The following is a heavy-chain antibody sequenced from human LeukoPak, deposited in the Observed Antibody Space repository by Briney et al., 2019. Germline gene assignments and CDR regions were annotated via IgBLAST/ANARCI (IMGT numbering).Heavy chain of an antibody. J-gene: IGHJ4*02. V-gene: IGHV4-39*01. CDR3: ARDPRGYDSSGYYWYY. Sequence: SETLSLTCTVSGGSISSSSYYWGWIRQPPGKGLEWIGSIYYSGSTYYNPSLKSRVTISVDTSKNQISLKLSSVTAADTAVYYCARDPRGYDSSGYYWYYWGQGTLVTVSS. CDR2: IYYSGST. D-gene: IGHD3-22*01. CDR1: GGSISSSSYY.